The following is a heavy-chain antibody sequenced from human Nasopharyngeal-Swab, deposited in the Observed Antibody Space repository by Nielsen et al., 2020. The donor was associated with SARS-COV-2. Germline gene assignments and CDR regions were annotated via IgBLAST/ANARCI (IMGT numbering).Heavy chain of an antibody. J-gene: IGHJ6*02. CDR1: GFTFSSYS. CDR3: ARDSAVYDFWSGYSGYYYYGMDV. V-gene: IGHV3-21*01. Sequence: GESLKISCAASGFTFSSYSMNWVRQAPGKGLEWVSSISSSSSYIYYADSVKGRFTISRDNAKNSPYLQMNSLRAEDTAVYYCARDSAVYDFWSGYSGYYYYGMDVWGQGTTATVSS. D-gene: IGHD3-3*01. CDR2: ISSSSSYI.